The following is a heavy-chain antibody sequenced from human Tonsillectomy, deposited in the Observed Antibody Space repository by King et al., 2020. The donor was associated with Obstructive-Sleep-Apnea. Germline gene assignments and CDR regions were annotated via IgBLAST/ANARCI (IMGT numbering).Heavy chain of an antibody. J-gene: IGHJ4*02. V-gene: IGHV2-5*02. CDR2: IYWDDDE. CDR3: ARPSKDYGADF. CDR1: GFSLSTSGVG. Sequence: TLKESGPTLVKPTQTLTLTCTFSGFSLSTSGVGVGWIRQPPGKALEWLALIYWDDDERYSPSLQSRLTITKDTSKNPVVLTMTNMDPVDTATYYCARPSKDYGADFWGQGILVTVSS. D-gene: IGHD4-17*01.